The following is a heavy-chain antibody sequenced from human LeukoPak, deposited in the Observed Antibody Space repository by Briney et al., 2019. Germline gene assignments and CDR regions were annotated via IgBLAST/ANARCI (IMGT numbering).Heavy chain of an antibody. CDR1: GYTFTDYY. D-gene: IGHD6-19*01. CDR2: INPNSGGT. Sequence: ASVKVSCKASGYTFTDYYMHWVRQAPGQGPEWMGWINPNSGGTNYAEKFQGRVTMTRDTSITTAYMELSSLRSDDTAMYYCATLRRSGWYIGDWGQGTPVTVSS. J-gene: IGHJ4*02. V-gene: IGHV1-2*02. CDR3: ATLRRSGWYIGD.